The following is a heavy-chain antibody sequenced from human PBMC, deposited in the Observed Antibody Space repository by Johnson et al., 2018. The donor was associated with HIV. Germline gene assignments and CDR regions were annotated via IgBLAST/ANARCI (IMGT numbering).Heavy chain of an antibody. V-gene: IGHV3-30*02. CDR1: GFIFNTFG. CDR2: IRYDGSIQ. D-gene: IGHD6-19*01. Sequence: QVQLVESGGGVVQPGGSLRLSCAASGFIFNTFGMHWVRQAPGKGLEWVAFIRYDGSIQYYADSVQGRFTISRDNSKNTLYLQMNSLRAEDTAVYYCAKDRQWGPRDAFDIWGQGTMVTVSS. CDR3: AKDRQWGPRDAFDI. J-gene: IGHJ3*02.